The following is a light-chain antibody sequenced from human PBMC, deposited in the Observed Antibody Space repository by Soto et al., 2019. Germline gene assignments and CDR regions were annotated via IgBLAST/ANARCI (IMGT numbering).Light chain of an antibody. CDR1: QSVRSY. CDR2: GTS. CDR3: QHFGNSLWT. Sequence: EIVVTQSPATRSLSPGERATLSCSASQSVRSYLAWYQQKPGQAPRLLIYGTSSRETGIPDRFSGSGSGTEFTLTISGLQPEDFAVYYCQHFGNSLWTFGQGTKVDIK. V-gene: IGKV3-20*01. J-gene: IGKJ1*01.